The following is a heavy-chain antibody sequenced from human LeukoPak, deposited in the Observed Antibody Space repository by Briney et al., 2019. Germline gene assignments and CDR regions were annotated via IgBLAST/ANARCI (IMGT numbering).Heavy chain of an antibody. CDR3: ARSPPTRRASVYYFDY. V-gene: IGHV4-61*02. CDR2: IYTSGST. Sequence: SETLSLTCTVSGGSISSGSYYWSWIRQPAGKGLEWIGRIYTSGSTNYNPSLKSRVTISVDTSKNQFSLKLSSVTAADTAVYYFARSPPTRRASVYYFDYWGQGTLVTVSS. CDR1: GGSISSGSYY. J-gene: IGHJ4*02. D-gene: IGHD2-8*01.